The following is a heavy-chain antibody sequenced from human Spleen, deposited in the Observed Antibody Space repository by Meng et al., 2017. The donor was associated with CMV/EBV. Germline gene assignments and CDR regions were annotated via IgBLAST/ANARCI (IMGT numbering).Heavy chain of an antibody. D-gene: IGHD3-16*02. V-gene: IGHV3-21*01. CDR2: ISSSSSYM. Sequence: GGSLRLSCAASAFTFSNYTMNWVRQAPGKGLEWVSSISSSSSYMYYADPVKGRFTISRDNSKDTLYLQMNSLRAEDTAIYYCASGLIGDYWGQGTLVTVSS. CDR1: AFTFSNYT. CDR3: ASGLIGDY. J-gene: IGHJ4*02.